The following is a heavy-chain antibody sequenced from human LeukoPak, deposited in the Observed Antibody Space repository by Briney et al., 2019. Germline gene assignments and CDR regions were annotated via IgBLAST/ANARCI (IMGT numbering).Heavy chain of an antibody. J-gene: IGHJ4*02. V-gene: IGHV1-18*01. CDR2: ISAYNGNT. D-gene: IGHD2-2*01. CDR1: GYTFTSYG. CDR3: ARGYLSDIVVVPAAFDY. Sequence: ASVKVSCKASGYTFTSYGISWVRQAPGQGLEWMGWISAYNGNTNYAQKLQGRVTMTTDTSTSTAYMELRSLRSDDTAVYYCARGYLSDIVVVPAAFDYWGQGTLVTVPS.